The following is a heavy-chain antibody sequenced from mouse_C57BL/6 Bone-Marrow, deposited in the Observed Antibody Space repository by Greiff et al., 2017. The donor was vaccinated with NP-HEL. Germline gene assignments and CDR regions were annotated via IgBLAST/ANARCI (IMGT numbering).Heavy chain of an antibody. D-gene: IGHD1-1*01. J-gene: IGHJ4*01. CDR1: GYTFTDYY. Sequence: QVQLQQSGPELVKPGASVKISCTASGYTFTDYYINWVQQRPGQGLEWIGWIYPGSGNPKYNEKFKGKATLTVDTSTSTAYMQLSSVTSEDSAVYFYARRHYYGRAMDYWGQGTSVTVSS. CDR2: IYPGSGNP. CDR3: ARRHYYGRAMDY. V-gene: IGHV1-84*01.